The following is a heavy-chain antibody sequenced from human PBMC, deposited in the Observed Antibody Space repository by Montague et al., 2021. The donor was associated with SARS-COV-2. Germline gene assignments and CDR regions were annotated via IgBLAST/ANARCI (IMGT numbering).Heavy chain of an antibody. V-gene: IGHV4-34*01. D-gene: IGHD3-22*01. CDR2: INHGGST. CDR3: ARLGDGVVPSPIVGVGPYYSWDKMEV. CDR1: GGSFTTYS. Sequence: SETLSLTCAVHGGSFTTYSWNWIRQPPGKGLEWIGEINHGGSTNYNPSLKSRVTISADMSKNHFSLKLTSVTAADTAVYYCARLGDGVVPSPIVGVGPYYSWDKMEVWGKDSTVAVS. J-gene: IGHJ6*03.